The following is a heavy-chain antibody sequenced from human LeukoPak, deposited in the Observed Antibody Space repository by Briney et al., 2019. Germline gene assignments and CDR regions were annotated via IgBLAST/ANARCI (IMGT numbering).Heavy chain of an antibody. D-gene: IGHD4-17*01. V-gene: IGHV1-69*05. CDR2: IIPIFGTA. CDR3: ARSTVTTGDAFDI. Sequence: ASVKVSCKASGGTFSGYAISWVRQAPGQGLEWMGRIIPIFGTANYAQKFQGRVTITTDESTSTAYMELSSLRSEDTAVYYCARSTVTTGDAFDIWGQGTMVTVSS. CDR1: GGTFSGYA. J-gene: IGHJ3*02.